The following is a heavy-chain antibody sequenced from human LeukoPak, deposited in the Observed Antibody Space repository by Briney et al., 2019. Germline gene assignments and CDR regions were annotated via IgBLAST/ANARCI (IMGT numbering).Heavy chain of an antibody. CDR3: ARDFTAAAGIDY. J-gene: IGHJ4*02. V-gene: IGHV3-48*03. D-gene: IGHD6-13*01. Sequence: PGGSLRLSCAASGFTFSSFEMNWVRQAPGKGLEWISYINSGGGATYYTESVKGRFTISRDNAKNSLYLQMNSLRADDTAVYYCARDFTAAAGIDYWGQGTLVTVSS. CDR1: GFTFSSFE. CDR2: INSGGGAT.